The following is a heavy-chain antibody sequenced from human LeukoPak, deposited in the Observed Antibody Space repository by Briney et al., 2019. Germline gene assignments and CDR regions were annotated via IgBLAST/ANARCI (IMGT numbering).Heavy chain of an antibody. CDR3: AREVGGSYFAPPTYYFDY. CDR2: IIPIFGTA. CDR1: GGTFSSYA. D-gene: IGHD1-26*01. Sequence: GASVKVSCKASGGTFSSYAISWVRQAPGQGLEWMGGIIPIFGTANYAQKFQGRVTITADESTSTAYMELSSLRSEDTAVYYCAREVGGSYFAPPTYYFDYWGQGTLVTVSS. J-gene: IGHJ4*02. V-gene: IGHV1-69*13.